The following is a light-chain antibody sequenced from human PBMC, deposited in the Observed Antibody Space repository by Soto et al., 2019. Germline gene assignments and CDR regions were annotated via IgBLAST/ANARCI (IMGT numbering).Light chain of an antibody. CDR1: QSVSSK. Sequence: VMTQAPATLSVSPGERATLSCRASQSVSSKLAWYQQKPGQAPRLLIYGASTRATGIPARFSGSGSGTEFTLTISSLEPEDFAVYYCQQRSNWILSFGGGTKVDI. CDR3: QQRSNWILS. CDR2: GAS. J-gene: IGKJ4*01. V-gene: IGKV3-15*01.